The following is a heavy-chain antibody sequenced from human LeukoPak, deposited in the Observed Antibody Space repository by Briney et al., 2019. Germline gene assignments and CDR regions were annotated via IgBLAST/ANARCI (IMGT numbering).Heavy chain of an antibody. CDR3: AKQSYARSLGE. CDR1: GFPFSDFS. Sequence: PGGSLSLSCATSGFPFSDFSMTWVRQAPGKGLEWISTTNSGGTTTYYAESVKGRFTISRDNFKNALYLQMSSLRVEDTAIYYCAKQSYARSLGEGGPGTLVTVSS. V-gene: IGHV3-23*01. CDR2: TNSGGTTT. D-gene: IGHD3-10*02. J-gene: IGHJ4*02.